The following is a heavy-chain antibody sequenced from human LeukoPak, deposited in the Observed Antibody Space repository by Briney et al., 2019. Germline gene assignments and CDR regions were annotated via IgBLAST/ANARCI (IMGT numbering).Heavy chain of an antibody. Sequence: SGGSLRLSCAASGFTFSSYAMSWVRQAPGKGLEWVSAISGSGGSTYYADSVKGRLTISRDNSKNTLYLQMNSLRAEDTAVYYCAKDRPGYCSGGSCFYPQPHYYYYGMDVWGQGTTVTVSS. CDR1: GFTFSSYA. J-gene: IGHJ6*02. CDR2: ISGSGGST. V-gene: IGHV3-23*01. D-gene: IGHD2-15*01. CDR3: AKDRPGYCSGGSCFYPQPHYYYYGMDV.